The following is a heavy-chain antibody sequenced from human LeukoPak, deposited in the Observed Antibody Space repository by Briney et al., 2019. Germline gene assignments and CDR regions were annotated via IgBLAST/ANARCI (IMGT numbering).Heavy chain of an antibody. D-gene: IGHD3-10*01. CDR3: AREVAYYGSGSYYTGWFDP. J-gene: IGHJ5*02. CDR1: GGSIGNYY. CDR2: IYYTGST. V-gene: IGHV4-59*01. Sequence: SETLSLTCSVSGGSIGNYYWSWIRQPPGKGLEWIGSIYYTGSTNYNPSLKSRVTISVDTSKNNFSLKLSSVTAADKAVYYCAREVAYYGSGSYYTGWFDPWGQGTLVTVPS.